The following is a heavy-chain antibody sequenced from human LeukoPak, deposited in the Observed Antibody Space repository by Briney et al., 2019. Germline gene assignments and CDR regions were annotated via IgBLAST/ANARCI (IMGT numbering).Heavy chain of an antibody. V-gene: IGHV1-18*01. D-gene: IGHD3-22*01. CDR1: GYTFTSYG. CDR3: ARDSVVGVIGGWLDAFDI. J-gene: IGHJ3*02. Sequence: ASVKVSCKASGYTFTSYGISWVRQAPGQGLEWMGWISAYNGNTNYAQKLQGRVTMTTDTSTSTAYMELRGLRSDDTAVYYCARDSVVGVIGGWLDAFDIWGQGTMVTVSS. CDR2: ISAYNGNT.